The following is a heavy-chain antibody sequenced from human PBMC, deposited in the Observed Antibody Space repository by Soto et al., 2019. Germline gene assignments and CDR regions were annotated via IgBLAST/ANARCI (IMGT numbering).Heavy chain of an antibody. Sequence: QVQLVESGGGVVQPGRSLRLSWAASGFTFSSYAMHWVRQAPGKGLEWVAVISYDGSNKYYADSVKGRFTISRDNSKNTLYLQMNRLRAEDTAVYYCARDRLRYNWNDFPDYYYGMDAWGQGTTVTVSS. CDR2: ISYDGSNK. D-gene: IGHD1-1*01. J-gene: IGHJ6*02. V-gene: IGHV3-30-3*01. CDR1: GFTFSSYA. CDR3: ARDRLRYNWNDFPDYYYGMDA.